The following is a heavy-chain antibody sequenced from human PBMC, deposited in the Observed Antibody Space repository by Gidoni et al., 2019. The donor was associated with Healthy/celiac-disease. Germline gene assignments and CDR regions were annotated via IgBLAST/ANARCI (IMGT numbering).Heavy chain of an antibody. V-gene: IGHV6-1*01. CDR3: ARENDYGDTNWFDP. CDR1: GDSVSSNSAA. D-gene: IGHD4-17*01. Sequence: QVQRQQSGPGLVRPSQTLSLTCAISGDSVSSNSAAWNWIRQSPSRGLEWLGRTYYRSKWYNDYAVSVRSRITLNPDTSKNQFSLQLNSVTPEDTAVYYCARENDYGDTNWFDPWGQGTLVTVSS. CDR2: TYYRSKWYN. J-gene: IGHJ5*02.